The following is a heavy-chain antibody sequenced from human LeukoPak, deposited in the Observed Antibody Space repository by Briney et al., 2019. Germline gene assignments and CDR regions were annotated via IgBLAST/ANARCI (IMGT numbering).Heavy chain of an antibody. CDR2: ISSSGGST. J-gene: IGHJ4*02. CDR1: GFTFSTYA. CDR3: AKGHSSSWAFDY. D-gene: IGHD6-13*01. V-gene: IGHV3-23*01. Sequence: GGSLRLSCAASGFTFSTYAMNWVRQAPGKGLEWVSTISSSGGSTYYADSVKGRFTISRDNSKNTLFLQMSGLRAEDTAVYYCAKGHSSSWAFDYWGQGTLVTASS.